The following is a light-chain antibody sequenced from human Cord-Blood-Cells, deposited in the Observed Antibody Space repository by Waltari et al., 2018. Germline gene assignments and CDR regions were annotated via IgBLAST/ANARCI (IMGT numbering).Light chain of an antibody. CDR3: CSYAGSSTLGV. CDR2: EGS. V-gene: IGLV2-23*01. Sequence: QSALTQPASVSGSPGQSITISCPGTSSDVGRYNLVSWYQQHPGKAPKLMIYEGSKRPSGVSNPFSGSKSGNTASLTISGLQAEDEADYYCCSYAGSSTLGVFGGGTKLTVL. J-gene: IGLJ2*01. CDR1: SSDVGRYNL.